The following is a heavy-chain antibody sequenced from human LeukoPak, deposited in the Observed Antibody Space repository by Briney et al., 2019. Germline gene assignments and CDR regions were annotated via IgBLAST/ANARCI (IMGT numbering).Heavy chain of an antibody. CDR1: GYTFTDYY. CDR2: IVPNSGGT. V-gene: IGHV1-2*02. CDR3: ATLGATSFDY. J-gene: IGHJ4*02. Sequence: ASVKVSCXTSGYTFTDYYIHWVRQAPGQGLGWMGWIVPNSGGTNYAQKFQGRVTMTRDTSISTAYMELNRLRYDDTAVYYCATLGATSFDYWGQGTLVTVSS. D-gene: IGHD1-26*01.